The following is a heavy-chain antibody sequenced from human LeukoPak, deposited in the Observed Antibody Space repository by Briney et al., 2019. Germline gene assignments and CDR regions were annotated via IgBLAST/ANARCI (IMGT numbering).Heavy chain of an antibody. CDR1: GYSFTLYW. CDR2: IDPSDSYT. Sequence: GESLKISCKGSGYSFTLYWISWVRQMPRKGLEWMGRIDPSDSYTNYSPSFQGHVTISADKSISTAYLQWSSLKASDTAMYYCARTQRPGYTSSSFDYWGQGTLVTVSS. CDR3: ARTQRPGYTSSSFDY. D-gene: IGHD6-13*01. J-gene: IGHJ4*02. V-gene: IGHV5-10-1*01.